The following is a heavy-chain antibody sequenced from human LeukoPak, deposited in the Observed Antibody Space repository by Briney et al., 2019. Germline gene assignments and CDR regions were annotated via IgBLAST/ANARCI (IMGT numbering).Heavy chain of an antibody. D-gene: IGHD3-3*01. J-gene: IGHJ4*02. CDR1: GGSISTSSHY. Sequence: SETLSLTCTVSGGSISTSSHYWGWIRQPPGKGLEWIGSMYYSGSTYYNPSLKSRVTISVDTSKNQFSLKLSSVTAADTALYYRASNEWSGYYFDYWGQGTLVTVSS. CDR2: MYYSGST. V-gene: IGHV4-39*01. CDR3: ASNEWSGYYFDY.